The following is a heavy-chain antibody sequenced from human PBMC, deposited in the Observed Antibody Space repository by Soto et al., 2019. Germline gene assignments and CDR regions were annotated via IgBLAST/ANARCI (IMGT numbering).Heavy chain of an antibody. V-gene: IGHV3-23*01. D-gene: IGHD6-19*01. CDR3: AKDRQWLAHYDY. CDR1: GFTFSNYA. J-gene: IGHJ4*02. CDR2: ISDSDGST. Sequence: GGSLRFSCAASGFTFSNYAMTWVRQAPGKGLEWVSSISDSDGSTYYADSVKGRFTISRDNSKNTLYLQMNSLRAEDTAVYYCAKDRQWLAHYDYWGQGALVTVSS.